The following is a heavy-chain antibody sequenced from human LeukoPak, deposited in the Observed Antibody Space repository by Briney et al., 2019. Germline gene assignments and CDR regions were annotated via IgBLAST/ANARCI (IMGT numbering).Heavy chain of an antibody. CDR1: GGSISSYY. CDR3: ARFSRAGTLPYYYYYYYMDV. V-gene: IGHV4-59*01. D-gene: IGHD6-19*01. CDR2: IYYSGST. Sequence: PSETLSLTCTVSGGSISSYYWSWIRQPPGKGLEWIGYIYYSGSTNYNPSLKSRVTISVDTSKNQFSLKLSSVTAADTAVYYCARFSRAGTLPYYYYYYYMDVWAKGPRSPSP. J-gene: IGHJ6*03.